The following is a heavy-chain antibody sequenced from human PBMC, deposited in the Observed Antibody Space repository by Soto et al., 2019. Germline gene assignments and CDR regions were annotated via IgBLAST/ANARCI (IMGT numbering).Heavy chain of an antibody. CDR1: GFTFNNFW. CDR3: VRDIR. V-gene: IGHV3-74*01. Sequence: GGSLRLSCATSGFTFNNFWMYWVRQTPEKGLVWVSGINSDGTTTIYADSVKGRFTISRDNAKNTLYLQMNSLTVEDTAIYYCVRDIRWGQGTLVTVPQ. J-gene: IGHJ4*02. CDR2: INSDGTTT.